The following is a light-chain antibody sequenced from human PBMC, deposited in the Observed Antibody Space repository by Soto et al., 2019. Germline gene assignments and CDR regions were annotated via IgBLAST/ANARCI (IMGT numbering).Light chain of an antibody. J-gene: IGKJ5*01. CDR3: KQYGSSPIT. Sequence: DIQMTQSPSSLSASVGDRVTITCRASQGISNYLAWYQQKPGKVHKLLIYAAYTLQSGVQSRFSGSGSGTDFTLTISRLEPEDFAVYYCKQYGSSPITFGQGTRLEI. CDR1: QGISNY. CDR2: AAY. V-gene: IGKV1-27*01.